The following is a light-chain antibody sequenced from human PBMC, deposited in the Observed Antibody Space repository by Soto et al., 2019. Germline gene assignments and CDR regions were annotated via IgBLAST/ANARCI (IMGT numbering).Light chain of an antibody. J-gene: IGKJ4*01. CDR2: AAS. V-gene: IGKV1D-16*01. CDR3: QQYNIYPLT. Sequence: DVQMTQSPSSLSASVGDRVTITCRASQDIKDWLAWYQQKPAKAPKSLIYAASNLQPGVPSRFSGSGSGTEFTLTITSLQPEDSATYYCQQYNIYPLTFGGGTKVEIK. CDR1: QDIKDW.